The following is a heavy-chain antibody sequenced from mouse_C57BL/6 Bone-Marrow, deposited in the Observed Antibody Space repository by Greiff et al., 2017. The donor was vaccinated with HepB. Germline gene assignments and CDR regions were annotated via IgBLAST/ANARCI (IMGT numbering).Heavy chain of an antibody. J-gene: IGHJ1*03. V-gene: IGHV5-4*01. D-gene: IGHD2-4*01. CDR1: GFTFSSYA. Sequence: EVQLVESGGGLVKPGGSLKLSCAASGFTFSSYAMSWVRQTPEKRLEWVATISDGGSYTYYPDNVKGRFTISRDNAKNNLYLQMSHLKSEDTAMYYCARGGLRGGWYLDVWGTGTTVTVSS. CDR2: ISDGGSYT. CDR3: ARGGLRGGWYLDV.